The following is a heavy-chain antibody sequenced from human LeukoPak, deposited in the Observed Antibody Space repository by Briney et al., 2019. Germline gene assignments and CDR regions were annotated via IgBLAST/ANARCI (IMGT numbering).Heavy chain of an antibody. CDR3: AKFPPFLDTAMARDDY. J-gene: IGHJ4*02. CDR1: GFTFSSYA. Sequence: PGGSLRLSCAASGFTFSSYAMSWVRQAPGKGLEWVSAISGSGGSTYYADSVKGRLTISRDNSKNTLYLQMNSLRAEDTAVYYCAKFPPFLDTAMARDDYWGQGTLVTVSS. V-gene: IGHV3-23*01. D-gene: IGHD5-18*01. CDR2: ISGSGGST.